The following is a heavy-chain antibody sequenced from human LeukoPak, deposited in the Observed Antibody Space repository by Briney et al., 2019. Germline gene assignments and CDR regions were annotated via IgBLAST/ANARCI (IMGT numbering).Heavy chain of an antibody. J-gene: IGHJ4*02. D-gene: IGHD1-26*01. CDR1: GYAFTGYY. Sequence: ASVKVSCKASGYAFTGYYMHWVRQAPGQGLEWMGWINPNSGGTNYAQKFQGRVTMTRDTSISTAYMELSRLRSDDTAVYYCARAKMVGAILNYFDYWGQGTLVTVSS. CDR3: ARAKMVGAILNYFDY. CDR2: INPNSGGT. V-gene: IGHV1-2*02.